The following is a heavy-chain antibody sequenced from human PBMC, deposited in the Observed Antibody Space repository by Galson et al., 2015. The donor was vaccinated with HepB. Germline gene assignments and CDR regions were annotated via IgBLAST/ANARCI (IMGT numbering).Heavy chain of an antibody. J-gene: IGHJ4*02. CDR1: GFTFSSYA. CDR2: ISYDGSNK. CDR3: AKDGGYRGGDCLFPQRLFIDY. D-gene: IGHD2-21*02. V-gene: IGHV3-30*04. Sequence: SLRLSCAASGFTFSSYAMHWVRQAPGKGLEWVAVISYDGSNKYYADSVKGRFTISRDNSKNTLYLQMNSLRAEDTAVYYCAKDGGYRGGDCLFPQRLFIDYWGQGTLVTVSS.